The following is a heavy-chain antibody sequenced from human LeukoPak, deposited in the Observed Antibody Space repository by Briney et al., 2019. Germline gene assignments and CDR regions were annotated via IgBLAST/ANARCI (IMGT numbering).Heavy chain of an antibody. D-gene: IGHD6-13*01. J-gene: IGHJ4*02. CDR2: ISGSSRHK. V-gene: IGHV3-21*01. Sequence: GSLRLSCAASGFTFSSYTMNWVRQAPGKGLEWVSSISGSSRHKYYADSVKGRFTISRDNAKNSLYLQMNSLRAEDTAVYYCARTANFAAGYYIDYWGQGTLVTVSS. CDR3: ARTANFAAGYYIDY. CDR1: GFTFSSYT.